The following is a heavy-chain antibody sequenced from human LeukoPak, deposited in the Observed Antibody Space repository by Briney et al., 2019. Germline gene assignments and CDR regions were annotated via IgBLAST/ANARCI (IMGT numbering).Heavy chain of an antibody. CDR3: ARGSDKYYYDSSGYPPFDY. Sequence: ASVKVSCKASGYTFTSYYMHWVRQAPGQGLEWMGIINPSGGSTSYAQKFQGRVTMTRDTSTSTVYMELSSLRSEDTAVYYCARGSDKYYYDSSGYPPFDYWGQGTLVTVSS. D-gene: IGHD3-22*01. CDR1: GYTFTSYY. V-gene: IGHV1-46*01. CDR2: INPSGGST. J-gene: IGHJ4*02.